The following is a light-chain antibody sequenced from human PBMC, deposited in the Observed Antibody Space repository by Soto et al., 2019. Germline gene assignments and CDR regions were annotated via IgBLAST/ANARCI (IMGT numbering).Light chain of an antibody. Sequence: SALTQPPSVSGAPGQRVTISCTGSSSNIGAGFDVHWYQQLPGTAPKLLIYGNSNRPSGVPDRFSGSRSGTSASLAITGLQAEDEADYYCQSYDSSLTGSNVFGTGTKVTGL. CDR1: SSNIGAGFD. CDR2: GNS. V-gene: IGLV1-40*01. CDR3: QSYDSSLTGSNV. J-gene: IGLJ1*01.